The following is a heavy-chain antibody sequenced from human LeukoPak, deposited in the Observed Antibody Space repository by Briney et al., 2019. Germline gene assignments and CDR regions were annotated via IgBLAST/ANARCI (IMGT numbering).Heavy chain of an antibody. D-gene: IGHD3-22*01. Sequence: ASVEVSCKASGYTFTGYYMHWVRQAPGQGLEWMGWINPNSGGTNYAQKLQGRVTMTTDTSTSTAYMELRSLRSDDTAVYYCARGSTARYYYDRSGYYRGAFDYWGQGTLVTVSS. V-gene: IGHV1-2*02. CDR1: GYTFTGYY. CDR2: INPNSGGT. CDR3: ARGSTARYYYDRSGYYRGAFDY. J-gene: IGHJ4*02.